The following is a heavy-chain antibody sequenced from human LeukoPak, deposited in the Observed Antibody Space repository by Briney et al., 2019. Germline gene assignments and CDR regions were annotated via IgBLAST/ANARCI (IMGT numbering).Heavy chain of an antibody. Sequence: GASVTVSCKASGYTFTSYYMHWVRQAPGPALEWMGIINPSGGSTSYAQKYQGRVTMTRDTSTSTVYMELSSLRSEDTAVYYCARSYYDSSGYYGLYGMAVWGQGTTVTVSS. D-gene: IGHD3-22*01. V-gene: IGHV1-46*01. CDR3: ARSYYDSSGYYGLYGMAV. J-gene: IGHJ6*02. CDR1: GYTFTSYY. CDR2: INPSGGST.